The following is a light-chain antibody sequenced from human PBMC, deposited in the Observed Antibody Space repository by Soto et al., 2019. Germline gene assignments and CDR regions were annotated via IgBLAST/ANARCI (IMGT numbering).Light chain of an antibody. CDR1: QTISSW. Sequence: DIQMTQSPSTLSGSVGDRVNITCRASQTISSWLAWYQQKPGKAPKLLIYKASTLKSGVPSRFSGSGSGTEFTLTISSLQPDDFATYYCQQYNRYCLTFGQGTKVDIK. CDR2: KAS. J-gene: IGKJ1*01. CDR3: QQYNRYCLT. V-gene: IGKV1-5*03.